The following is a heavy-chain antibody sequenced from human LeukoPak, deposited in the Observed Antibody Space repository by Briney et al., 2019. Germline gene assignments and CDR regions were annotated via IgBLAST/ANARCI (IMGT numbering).Heavy chain of an antibody. V-gene: IGHV3-23*01. D-gene: IGHD1-20*01. CDR3: VKVDPSNWNYGDY. CDR2: ISGSGGST. Sequence: PGGSLRLSCAASGFIFSSYAMSWVRQAPGKGLEWVSAISGSGGSTYYADSVKGRFTISRDNSKNTLYLQMNSLRAEDTAVYYCVKVDPSNWNYGDYWGQGTPVTVSS. CDR1: GFIFSSYA. J-gene: IGHJ4*02.